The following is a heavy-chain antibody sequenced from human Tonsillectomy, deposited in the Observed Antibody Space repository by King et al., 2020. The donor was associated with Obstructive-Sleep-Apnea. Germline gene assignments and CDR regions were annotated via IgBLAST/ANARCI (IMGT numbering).Heavy chain of an antibody. J-gene: IGHJ4*02. D-gene: IGHD3-22*01. CDR1: GVSFSGYY. CDR2: INHSGST. V-gene: IGHV4-34*01. CDR3: ARGYDSSGYYRY. Sequence: VQLQQWGAGLLKPSETLSLTCAVYGVSFSGYYWSWIRQPPGKGLEWIGEINHSGSTNYNPALKSRVTISVDTSKNQFSLKLSSVTAADTAVYYCARGYDSSGYYRYWGQGTLVTVSS.